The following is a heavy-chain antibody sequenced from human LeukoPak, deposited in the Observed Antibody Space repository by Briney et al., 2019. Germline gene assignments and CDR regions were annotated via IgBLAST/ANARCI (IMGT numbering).Heavy chain of an antibody. CDR1: GYTFTSYD. CDR2: MNPNGDET. CDR3: VRESYSNVVRGLFDN. Sequence: ASVKVSCKASGYTFTSYDIHWVRQATGQGLEWIGWMNPNGDETGYAQKFQGRVTVTKSTSTSTAYLEVSSLISEDTAVYYCVRESYSNVVRGLFDNWGQGTLVTVSS. J-gene: IGHJ4*02. D-gene: IGHD5-18*01. V-gene: IGHV1-8*01.